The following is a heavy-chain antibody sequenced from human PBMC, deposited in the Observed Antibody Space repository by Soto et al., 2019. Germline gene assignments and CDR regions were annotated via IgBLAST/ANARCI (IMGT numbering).Heavy chain of an antibody. CDR1: GDSVSNNRAA. Sequence: SQTLSLTCAISGDSVSNNRAAWNWIRQSPSRGLEWLGRTYYRSKWLNDYAVSVKGRLTISPDTSKNQFSLHLDSVTPEDTAMYSCAREPPAFHSAFDYSGQGTLVTVSS. V-gene: IGHV6-1*01. D-gene: IGHD4-4*01. CDR3: AREPPAFHSAFDY. J-gene: IGHJ4*02. CDR2: TYYRSKWLN.